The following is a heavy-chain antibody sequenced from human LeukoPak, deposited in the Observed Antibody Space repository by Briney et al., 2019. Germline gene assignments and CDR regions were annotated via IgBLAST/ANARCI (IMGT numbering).Heavy chain of an antibody. CDR2: SRNKADSYTA. J-gene: IGHJ4*02. V-gene: IGHV3-72*01. CDR3: ATSSWYRLAY. Sequence: TGGSLRLSCAASGFTFSNDWMHWVRQAPGKGLEWVGRSRNKADSYTAEYAASVKGRFTISRDESKNPLYLQISSLETEDAAVYYCATSSWYRLAYWGQGSLVTVSS. CDR1: GFTFSNDW. D-gene: IGHD6-13*01.